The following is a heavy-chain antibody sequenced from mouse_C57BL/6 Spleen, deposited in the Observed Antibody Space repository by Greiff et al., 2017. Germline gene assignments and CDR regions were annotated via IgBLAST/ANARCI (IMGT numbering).Heavy chain of an antibody. CDR1: GFTFSSYA. J-gene: IGHJ3*01. Sequence: DVHLVESGEGLVKPGGSLKLSCAASGFTFSSYAMSWVRQTPEKRLEWVAYISSGGDYIYYADTVKGRFTISRDNARNTLYLQMSSLKSEDTAMYYCTRAYYYGSRIPFAYWGQGTLVTVSA. CDR2: ISSGGDYI. CDR3: TRAYYYGSRIPFAY. D-gene: IGHD1-1*01. V-gene: IGHV5-9-1*02.